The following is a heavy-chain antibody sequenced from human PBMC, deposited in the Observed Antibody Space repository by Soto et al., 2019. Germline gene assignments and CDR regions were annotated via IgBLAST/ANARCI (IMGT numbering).Heavy chain of an antibody. J-gene: IGHJ6*02. D-gene: IGHD3-22*01. CDR2: ISYDGSNK. CDR3: ARVQWDYYDSYGMDV. CDR1: GFTFSSYA. V-gene: IGHV3-30-3*01. Sequence: PGGSLRLSCAASGFTFSSYAMHWVRQAPGKGLEWVAVISYDGSNKYYADSVKGRFTISRDNSKSTLYLQMNSLRAEDTAVYYCARVQWDYYDSYGMDVWGQGTTVTVSS.